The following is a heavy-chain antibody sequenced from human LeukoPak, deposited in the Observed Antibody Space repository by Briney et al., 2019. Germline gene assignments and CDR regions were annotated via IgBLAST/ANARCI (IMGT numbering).Heavy chain of an antibody. Sequence: PGGSLRLSCAASGFTFSSYAMSWVRQAPGKGLEWVSGFSGSGVGTYYADSVKGRFTISRDNSKNTLYLQMNSLRAEDTAVYYCATAGNYRFDYWGQGTLVTVSS. V-gene: IGHV3-23*01. CDR3: ATAGNYRFDY. CDR2: FSGSGVGT. J-gene: IGHJ4*02. CDR1: GFTFSSYA. D-gene: IGHD1-7*01.